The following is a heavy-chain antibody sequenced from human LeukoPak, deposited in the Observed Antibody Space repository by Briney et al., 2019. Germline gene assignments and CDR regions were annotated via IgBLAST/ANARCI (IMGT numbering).Heavy chain of an antibody. V-gene: IGHV3-66*02. D-gene: IGHD6-19*01. CDR2: IYSGGST. Sequence: GGSLRLSCAASGFTVSSNYMSWVRQAPGKGLEWVSVIYSGGSTYYADSVKGRFTISRDNSKNTLYLQMNSLRAEDTAVYYCERGYSSGCFDYWGPGTLVTVSS. CDR1: GFTVSSNY. J-gene: IGHJ4*02. CDR3: ERGYSSGCFDY.